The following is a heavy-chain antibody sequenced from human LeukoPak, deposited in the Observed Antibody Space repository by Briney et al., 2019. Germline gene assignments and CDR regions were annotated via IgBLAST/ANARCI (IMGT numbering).Heavy chain of an antibody. D-gene: IGHD6-19*01. CDR3: ARRDAVAGTGGFDY. Sequence: KPSETLSPTCTVSGGSISSSSYYWGWIRQPPGKGLEWIGSIYYSGSTYYNPSLKSRVTISVDTSKNQFSLKLSAVTAADTAVYYCARRDAVAGTGGFDYWGQGTLVTVSS. CDR2: IYYSGST. V-gene: IGHV4-39*01. J-gene: IGHJ4*02. CDR1: GGSISSSSYY.